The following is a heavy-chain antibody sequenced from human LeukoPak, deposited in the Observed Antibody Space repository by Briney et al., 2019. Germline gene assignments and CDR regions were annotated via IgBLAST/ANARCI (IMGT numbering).Heavy chain of an antibody. CDR2: ISAYSGNT. CDR3: ARDFHYDSSPGY. J-gene: IGHJ4*02. Sequence: ASVKVSCKAPGYTFTSYGISWVRQAPGQGLEWMGWISAYSGNTNYAQKLQGRVTMTTDTSTSTAYMELRSLRSDDTAVYYCARDFHYDSSPGYWGQGTLVTVSS. CDR1: GYTFTSYG. V-gene: IGHV1-18*01. D-gene: IGHD3-22*01.